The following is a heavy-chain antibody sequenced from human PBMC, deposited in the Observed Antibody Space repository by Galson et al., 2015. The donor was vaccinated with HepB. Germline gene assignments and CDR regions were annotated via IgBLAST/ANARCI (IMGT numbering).Heavy chain of an antibody. D-gene: IGHD6-19*01. V-gene: IGHV1-3*01. J-gene: IGHJ4*02. Sequence: SVKVSCKASGYTFTSYAMHWVRQAPGQRLEWMGWINAGNGNTKYSQKFQGRVTITRDTSASTAYMELSSLRSEDTAVYYCARVGAVAGPYYFDYWGQGTLVTVSS. CDR1: GYTFTSYA. CDR3: ARVGAVAGPYYFDY. CDR2: INAGNGNT.